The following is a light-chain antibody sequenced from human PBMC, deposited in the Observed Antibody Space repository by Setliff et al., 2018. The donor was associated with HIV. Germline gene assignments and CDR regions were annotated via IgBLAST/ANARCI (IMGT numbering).Light chain of an antibody. CDR1: SNDVGGYNY. Sequence: QSVLTQPASVSGSPGQSITISCTGSSNDVGGYNYVSWYQQRPGKAPKLMISEVSNRPSGVSNRFSGSKSGNTASLTISGLQAEDEADYYCCSYAGSSTLRVFGTGTKVTVL. J-gene: IGLJ1*01. CDR2: EVS. CDR3: CSYAGSSTLRV. V-gene: IGLV2-23*02.